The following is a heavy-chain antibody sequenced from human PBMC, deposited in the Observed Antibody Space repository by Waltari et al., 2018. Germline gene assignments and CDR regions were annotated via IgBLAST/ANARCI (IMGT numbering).Heavy chain of an antibody. J-gene: IGHJ4*02. CDR3: ARISVTPDY. CDR2: ISASGST. Sequence: QVQLQESGPGLVKPSQTLSLTCTVSGGSISSGSYYWSWIRQPAGKGLEWIAYISASGSTNYNPSRKSRVTISLDTSKNQFSLKLSSVTAADTAMYYCARISVTPDYWGQGTLVTVSS. V-gene: IGHV4-61*09. CDR1: GGSISSGSYY. D-gene: IGHD4-17*01.